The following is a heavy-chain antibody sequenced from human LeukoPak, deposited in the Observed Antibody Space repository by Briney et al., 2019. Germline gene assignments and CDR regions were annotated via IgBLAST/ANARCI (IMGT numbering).Heavy chain of an antibody. CDR1: GGSFSGYY. J-gene: IGHJ4*02. CDR3: ARGYSSSWFANYFDY. D-gene: IGHD6-13*01. Sequence: PSETLSLTCAVYGGSFSGYYWSWIRQPPGKGLEWIGEINHSGSTNYNPSLKSQVTISVDTPKNQFSLKLSSVTAVDTAVYYCARGYSSSWFANYFDYRGQGTLVTVSS. V-gene: IGHV4-34*01. CDR2: INHSGST.